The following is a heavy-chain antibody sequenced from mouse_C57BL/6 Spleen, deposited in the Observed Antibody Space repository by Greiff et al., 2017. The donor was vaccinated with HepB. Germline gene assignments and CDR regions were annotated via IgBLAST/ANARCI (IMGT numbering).Heavy chain of an antibody. J-gene: IGHJ4*01. D-gene: IGHD2-4*01. CDR2: IHPNSGST. CDR1: GYTFTSYW. V-gene: IGHV1-64*01. CDR3: ARDRGYDYEWDAMDY. Sequence: QVQLQQPGAELVKPGASVKLSCKASGYTFTSYWMHWVKQRPGQGLEWIGMIHPNSGSTNYNEKFKSKATLTVDKSSSTAYMQLSSLTSEDSAVYYCARDRGYDYEWDAMDYWGQGTSVTVSS.